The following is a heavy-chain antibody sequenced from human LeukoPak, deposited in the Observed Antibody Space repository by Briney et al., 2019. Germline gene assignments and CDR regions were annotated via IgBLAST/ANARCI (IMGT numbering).Heavy chain of an antibody. CDR3: AKDRSWGLPHFDY. CDR1: GFTFSSYG. J-gene: IGHJ4*02. CDR2: IRYDGSNK. D-gene: IGHD3-16*01. V-gene: IGHV3-30*02. Sequence: GGSLRLSCAASGFTFSSYGMHWVRQAPGKGLEWVAFIRYDGSNKYYADSVKGRFTISRDNSKNTLYLQMNSLRAEDTAVYYCAKDRSWGLPHFDYWGQGTLVTVSS.